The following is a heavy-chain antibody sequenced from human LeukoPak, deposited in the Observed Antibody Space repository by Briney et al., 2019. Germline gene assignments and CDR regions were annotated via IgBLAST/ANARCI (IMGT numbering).Heavy chain of an antibody. J-gene: IGHJ4*02. Sequence: PLETLSLTCAVYVGSFSDYSWSWIRQSPGKGLEWIGEITYSGSTNYNPSLKSRVTISIDTSKNQFSLKVTSLTAADTAVYYCARDQGGLWGQGTLVTVSS. D-gene: IGHD2-2*01. CDR3: ARDQGGL. CDR1: VGSFSDYS. V-gene: IGHV4-34*01. CDR2: ITYSGST.